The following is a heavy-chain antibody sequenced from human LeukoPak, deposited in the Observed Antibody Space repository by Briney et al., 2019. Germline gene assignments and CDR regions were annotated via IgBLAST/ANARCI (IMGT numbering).Heavy chain of an antibody. CDR1: GFTFSSYA. J-gene: IGHJ5*02. CDR2: IPYDGSNK. CDR3: ARDLLGGWFDP. Sequence: GGSLRLSCAASGFTFSSYAMHWVRQAPGKGLEWVAVIPYDGSNKYYADSVKGRFTISRDNSKNTLYLQMNSLRAEDTAVYYCARDLLGGWFDPWGQGTLVTVSS. V-gene: IGHV3-30*01. D-gene: IGHD3-16*01.